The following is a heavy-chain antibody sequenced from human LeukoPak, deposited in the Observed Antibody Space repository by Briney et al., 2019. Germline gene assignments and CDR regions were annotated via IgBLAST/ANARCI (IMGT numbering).Heavy chain of an antibody. CDR3: AKVGYCSGGSCYSVPNYYYYYGMTS. CDR1: GFTFSSYA. CDR2: ISGSGGST. D-gene: IGHD2-15*01. V-gene: IGHV3-23*01. Sequence: GGSLRLSCAASGFTFSSYAMSWVRQAPGKGLEWVSAISGSGGSTYYADSVKGRFTISRDNSKNTLYLQMNSLRAEDTAVYYCAKVGYCSGGSCYSVPNYYYYYGMTSGAKGPRSPSP. J-gene: IGHJ6*02.